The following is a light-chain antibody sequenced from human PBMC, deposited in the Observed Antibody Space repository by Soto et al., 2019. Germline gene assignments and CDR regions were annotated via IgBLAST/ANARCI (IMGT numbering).Light chain of an antibody. V-gene: IGKV3-15*01. CDR2: GAF. CDR3: QQYNDWRMYT. CDR1: QSVSTT. J-gene: IGKJ2*01. Sequence: MTQSPSTLSASVGDRVTITCRASQSVSTTLSWYQQKPGQAPRLLIYGAFNRATGIADRFSGGGSETDFTLTISSLQSEDFGVYYCQQYNDWRMYTFGQGTKLEIK.